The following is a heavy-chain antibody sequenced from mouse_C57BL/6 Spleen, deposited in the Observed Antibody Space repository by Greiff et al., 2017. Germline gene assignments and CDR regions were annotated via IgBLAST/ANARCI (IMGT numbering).Heavy chain of an antibody. D-gene: IGHD1-1*02. CDR2: INPNNGGT. CDR3: AGGSYVTWYFDV. Sequence: VQLKQSGPELVKPGASVKMSCKASGYTFTDYNMHWVKQSHGKSLEWIGYINPNNGGTSYNQKFKGKATLTVNKSSSTAYMELRSLTSEDSAVYYCAGGSYVTWYFDVWGTGTTVTVSS. CDR1: GYTFTDYN. J-gene: IGHJ1*03. V-gene: IGHV1-22*01.